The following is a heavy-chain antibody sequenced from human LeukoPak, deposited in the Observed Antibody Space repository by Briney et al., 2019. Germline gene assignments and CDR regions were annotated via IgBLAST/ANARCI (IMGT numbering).Heavy chain of an antibody. Sequence: SVKVSCKASGGTFSSYTISWVRQAPGQGREWMGRIIPILGIANYAQKFQGRVTITADKSTSTAYMGLSSLRSEDTAVYYCASKGDTYCGGDCYSNWGQGTLVTVSS. CDR3: ASKGDTYCGGDCYSN. CDR2: IIPILGIA. D-gene: IGHD2-21*01. J-gene: IGHJ4*02. V-gene: IGHV1-69*02. CDR1: GGTFSSYT.